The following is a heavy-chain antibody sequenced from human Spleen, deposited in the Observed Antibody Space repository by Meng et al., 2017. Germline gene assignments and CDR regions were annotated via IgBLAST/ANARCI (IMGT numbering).Heavy chain of an antibody. CDR3: ARGCSGYRVFLCY. J-gene: IGHJ4*02. Sequence: QVQLQESGPGLLKPSETLSLTCAVYGGSFSGYYWSWIRQPPGKGLEWIGEINHSGSTNYNPSLKSRVTISVDTSKNQFSLMLSSVTAADTAVYYCARGCSGYRVFLCYWGQGTLVTVSS. D-gene: IGHD3-22*01. V-gene: IGHV4-34*01. CDR2: INHSGST. CDR1: GGSFSGYY.